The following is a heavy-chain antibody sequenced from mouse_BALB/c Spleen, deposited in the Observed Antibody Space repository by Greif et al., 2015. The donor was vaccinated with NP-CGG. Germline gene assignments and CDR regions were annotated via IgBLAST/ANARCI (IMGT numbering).Heavy chain of an antibody. J-gene: IGHJ4*01. D-gene: IGHD1-1*01. CDR1: GFSLTGYG. CDR3: ARGDYGSSLYYAMDY. V-gene: IGHV2-6-7*01. CDR2: IWGDGST. Sequence: QVQLQQSGLGLVAPSQSLSITCTVSGFSLTGYGVNWVRQPPGKGLEWLGMIWGDGSTDYNSALKSRLSISKDNSKSQVFLKMNSLQTDDTARYYCARGDYGSSLYYAMDYWGQGTSVTVSS.